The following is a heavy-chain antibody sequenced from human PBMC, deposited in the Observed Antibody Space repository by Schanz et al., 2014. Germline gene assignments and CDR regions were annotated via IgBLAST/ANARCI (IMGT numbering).Heavy chain of an antibody. CDR2: ISTSIGNT. J-gene: IGHJ4*02. Sequence: QVQPVQSGAEVKKPGSSVNVSCRASGGTFSSNTISWVRQAPGQGLEWIGWISTSIGNTNYAQKFQGRVTMTTDTSTSTAYMELRSLTSDDSAVYYCARDRDQWDGNYLDYWGQGTLVTVSS. V-gene: IGHV1-18*04. D-gene: IGHD1-26*01. CDR3: ARDRDQWDGNYLDY. CDR1: GGTFSSNT.